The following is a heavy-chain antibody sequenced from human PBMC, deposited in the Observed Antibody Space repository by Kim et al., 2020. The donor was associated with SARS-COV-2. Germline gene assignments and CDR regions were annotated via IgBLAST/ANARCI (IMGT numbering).Heavy chain of an antibody. J-gene: IGHJ4*02. D-gene: IGHD6-19*01. Sequence: YAQGFTGRFVFSLDTSVSTAYLQISSLKAEDTAVYYCARGEEQWLISFDYWGQGTLVTVSS. V-gene: IGHV7-4-1*02. CDR3: ARGEEQWLISFDY.